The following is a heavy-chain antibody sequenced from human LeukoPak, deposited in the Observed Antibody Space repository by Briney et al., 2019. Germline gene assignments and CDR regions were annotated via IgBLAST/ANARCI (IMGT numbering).Heavy chain of an antibody. CDR1: GGSISSSSYY. V-gene: IGHV4-39*01. CDR2: IYYSGST. D-gene: IGHD3-3*01. CDR3: ARLSVRKAYDFWSGSDDP. Sequence: SETLSLTCTVSGGSISSSSYYWGWIRQPPGKGLEAIGSIYYSGSTYYNPSLKSRVTISVDTSKNQFPLKLSSVTAADTAVYYCARLSVRKAYDFWSGSDDPWGQGTLVTVSS. J-gene: IGHJ5*02.